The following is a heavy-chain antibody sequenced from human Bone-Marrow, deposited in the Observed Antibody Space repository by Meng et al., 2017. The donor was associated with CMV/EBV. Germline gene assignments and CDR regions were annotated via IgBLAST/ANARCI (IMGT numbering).Heavy chain of an antibody. CDR3: AKDRWPIRH. Sequence: GGSLRLSCAASGFTFRSYGMHWVRQAPGKGLEWGAFILYDESNKYYGDSVKGRFTIFRDNAYNTLFLQMDSLRAEDPAVYYCAKDRWPIRHGGQGTLVTVSS. D-gene: IGHD3-3*02. CDR2: ILYDESNK. CDR1: GFTFRSYG. V-gene: IGHV3-30*02. J-gene: IGHJ4*02.